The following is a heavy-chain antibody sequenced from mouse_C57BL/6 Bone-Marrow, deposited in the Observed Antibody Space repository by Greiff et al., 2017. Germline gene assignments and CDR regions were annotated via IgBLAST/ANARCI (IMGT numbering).Heavy chain of an antibody. V-gene: IGHV1-87*01. J-gene: IGHJ2*01. D-gene: IGHD4-1*01. CDR2: GLGLEWIG. Sequence: QVQLQQSGPELARPWASVKISCQAFYTFSRRVHFAIRDTNYWMQWVKQRPGLGLEWIGAIYPGNGGTSYTKKFKVKATLTADQSSITACIQLSSLASEDSAVYYWACNWDWGGLYYFDYWGQGTTLTVSS. CDR1: YTFSRRVH. CDR3: SEDSAVYYWACNWDWGGLYYFDY.